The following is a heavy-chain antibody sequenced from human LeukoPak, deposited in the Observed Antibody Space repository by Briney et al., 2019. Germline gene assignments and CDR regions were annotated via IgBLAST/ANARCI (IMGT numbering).Heavy chain of an antibody. CDR2: IYNYET. CDR3: ARLRITGGHYYQHGLDV. D-gene: IGHD2-8*02. Sequence: SETLSLTCTVSGASISSYYWTWVRQPPGKGLEYIGYIYNYETSYNPSLKSRVTMSVDTSKNQFSLRLSSVAAADTAMYYCARLRITGGHYYQHGLDVWGQGTTVTVSS. J-gene: IGHJ6*02. CDR1: GASISSYY. V-gene: IGHV4-59*08.